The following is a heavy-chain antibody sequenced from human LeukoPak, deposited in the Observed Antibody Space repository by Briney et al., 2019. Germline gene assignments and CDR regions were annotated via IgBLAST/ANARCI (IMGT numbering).Heavy chain of an antibody. V-gene: IGHV3-53*01. Sequence: GGSLRLSCTVSGFTVSSNSMSWVRQAPGKGLEWVSFIYSDNTHYSDSVKGRFTISRDNSKNTLYLQMNSLRAEDTAVYYCARTRITMVQGVSFDYWGQGTLVTVSS. CDR3: ARTRITMVQGVSFDY. J-gene: IGHJ4*02. D-gene: IGHD3-10*01. CDR2: IYSDNT. CDR1: GFTVSSNS.